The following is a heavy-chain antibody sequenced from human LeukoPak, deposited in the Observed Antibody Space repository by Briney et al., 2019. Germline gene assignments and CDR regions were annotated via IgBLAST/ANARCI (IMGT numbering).Heavy chain of an antibody. CDR1: GGSISSYY. CDR3: ARSTVVTTYFDY. V-gene: IGHV4-59*01. D-gene: IGHD4-23*01. CDR2: IYYSGST. Sequence: SETLSLTCTVSGGSISSYYWSWIRQPLGKGLEWIGYIYYSGSTNYNPSLKSRVTISVDTSKNQFSLKLSSVTAADTAVYYCARSTVVTTYFDYWGQGTLVTVSS. J-gene: IGHJ4*02.